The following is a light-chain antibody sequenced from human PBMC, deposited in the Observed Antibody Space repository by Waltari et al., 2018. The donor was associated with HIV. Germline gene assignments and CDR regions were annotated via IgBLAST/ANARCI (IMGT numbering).Light chain of an antibody. Sequence: QSALSQPRSVSGSPGQSVTISCTGTISDIGGYKYVSWYQRHPDKAPQLMIYDVSKRPSGVPERFAGSKSGNTASLTISGLQTEDEADYYCCSYAGSNTFGVFGGGTKVTVL. CDR1: ISDIGGYKY. J-gene: IGLJ3*02. CDR3: CSYAGSNTFGV. V-gene: IGLV2-11*01. CDR2: DVS.